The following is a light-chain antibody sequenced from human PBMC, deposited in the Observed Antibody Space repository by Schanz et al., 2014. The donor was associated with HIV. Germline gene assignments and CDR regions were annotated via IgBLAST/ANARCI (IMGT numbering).Light chain of an antibody. CDR3: AAWDDSLKGWV. Sequence: QSVLTQPPSVSGAPGQRVTISCTGGSSNIGSGNDVHWYQQLPGTAPKLLIYDNNNRPSGVPDRFAGSKSGTSASLAISGLQSEDEADYYCAAWDDSLKGWVFGGGTKLTVL. V-gene: IGLV1-40*01. J-gene: IGLJ3*02. CDR2: DNN. CDR1: SSNIGSGND.